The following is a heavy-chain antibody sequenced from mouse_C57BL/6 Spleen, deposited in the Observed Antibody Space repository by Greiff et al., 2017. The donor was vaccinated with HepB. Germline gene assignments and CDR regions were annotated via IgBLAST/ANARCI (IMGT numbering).Heavy chain of an antibody. Sequence: VQLQQSGAELVMPGASVKLSCKASGYTFTSYWMHWVKQRPGQGLEWIGEIDPSDSYTNYNQKFKGKSTLTVDKSSSTAYMQLSSLTSEDSAVYYCARLGDYYGSSYGYFDYWGQGTTLTVSS. CDR3: ARLGDYYGSSYGYFDY. CDR2: IDPSDSYT. CDR1: GYTFTSYW. D-gene: IGHD1-1*01. V-gene: IGHV1-69*01. J-gene: IGHJ2*01.